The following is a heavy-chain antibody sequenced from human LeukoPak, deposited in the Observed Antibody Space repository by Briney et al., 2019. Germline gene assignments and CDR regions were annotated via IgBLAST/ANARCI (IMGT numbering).Heavy chain of an antibody. D-gene: IGHD3-16*01. CDR1: GASFSDSY. CDR2: INNSGST. Sequence: SETLSLTCAVYGASFSDSYWSWIRQSPEKGLEWIGEINNSGSTSYNPSLNSRVIMSVDRSKNQFSLRLSSVTAADTAVYYCARGRYGPRLGNWGQGTLVTVSS. J-gene: IGHJ4*02. CDR3: ARGRYGPRLGN. V-gene: IGHV4-34*01.